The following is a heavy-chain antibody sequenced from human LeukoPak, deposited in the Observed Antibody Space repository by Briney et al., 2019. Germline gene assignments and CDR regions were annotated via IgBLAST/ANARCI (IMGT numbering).Heavy chain of an antibody. D-gene: IGHD6-13*01. V-gene: IGHV3-20*04. Sequence: PGGSLRLSCTVSEFTSDNYGVSWVRQAPGKGLEWVAGINWNAGSTSYADSVKGRFTISRDNAKNSVFLQMNSLRAEDTALYYCAKDPGHSSSWYYFDYWGQGTLVTVSS. J-gene: IGHJ4*02. CDR3: AKDPGHSSSWYYFDY. CDR1: EFTSDNYG. CDR2: INWNAGST.